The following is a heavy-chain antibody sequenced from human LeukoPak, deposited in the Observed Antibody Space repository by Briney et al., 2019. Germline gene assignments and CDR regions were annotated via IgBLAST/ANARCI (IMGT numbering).Heavy chain of an antibody. CDR3: ARGGIVVVQY. V-gene: IGHV3-21*01. J-gene: IGHJ4*02. D-gene: IGHD3-22*01. CDR1: GFTFSSYS. CDR2: ISSSSSYI. Sequence: GGSLRLSCAASGFTFSSYSMNWVRQAPGKGLEWVSSISSSSSYIYYADSVKGRFTIPRDNAKNSLYLQMNSLRAEDTAVYYCARGGIVVVQYWGQGTLVTVSS.